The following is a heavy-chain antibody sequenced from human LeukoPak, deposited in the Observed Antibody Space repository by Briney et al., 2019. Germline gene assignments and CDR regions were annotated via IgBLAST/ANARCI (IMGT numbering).Heavy chain of an antibody. J-gene: IGHJ2*01. V-gene: IGHV3-23*01. CDR2: ISRSGSST. Sequence: GGSLRLSCAASGFTFSAYAMSWVRQAPGKGLEWVSAISRSGSSTDYADSVKGRFTISRDNSKHTLYLQMNSLRPEDTAVYYCGKGGDILTGYYLSWYFDLWGRGTLVTVSS. D-gene: IGHD3-9*01. CDR3: GKGGDILTGYYLSWYFDL. CDR1: GFTFSAYA.